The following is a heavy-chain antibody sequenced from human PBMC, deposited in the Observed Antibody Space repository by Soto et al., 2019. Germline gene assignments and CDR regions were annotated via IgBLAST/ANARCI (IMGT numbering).Heavy chain of an antibody. CDR1: GFTFSSYG. D-gene: IGHD3-9*01. J-gene: IGHJ3*02. CDR2: ISYDGSNK. CDR3: AKDGTLWIRYFDWLLGGGAFDI. V-gene: IGHV3-30*18. Sequence: PGGSLRLSCAASGFTFSSYGMHWVRQAPGKGLEWVAVISYDGSNKYYADSVKGRFTISRDNSKNTLYLQMNSLRAEDTAVYYCAKDGTLWIRYFDWLLGGGAFDIWGQGTMVTVSS.